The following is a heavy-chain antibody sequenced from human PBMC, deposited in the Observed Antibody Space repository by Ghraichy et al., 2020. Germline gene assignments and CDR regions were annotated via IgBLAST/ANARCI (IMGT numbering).Heavy chain of an antibody. CDR3: ARAFPAYCGGDCYPAYFEY. Sequence: SVKVSCKASGGTFSSYAISWVRQAPGQGLEWMGGIIPIFGTANYAQKFQGRVTITADESTSTAYTELSSLRSEDTAVYYCARAFPAYCGGDCYPAYFEYWGQGTLVTVSS. J-gene: IGHJ4*02. V-gene: IGHV1-69*13. CDR1: GGTFSSYA. D-gene: IGHD2-21*02. CDR2: IIPIFGTA.